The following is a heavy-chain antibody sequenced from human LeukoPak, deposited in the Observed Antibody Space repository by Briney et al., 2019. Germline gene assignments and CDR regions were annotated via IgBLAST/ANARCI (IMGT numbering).Heavy chain of an antibody. D-gene: IGHD3-22*01. CDR1: GGSISSYY. CDR2: IYNSGST. Sequence: SETLSLTCTVSGGSISSYYWSWIRQPPGKGLEWIGYIYNSGSTKYNPSLKSRVTISVDTSKNRISLKLSSVTAADTAVYYCARESGYHDSSGYSEFGYWGQGTLVTVSS. CDR3: ARESGYHDSSGYSEFGY. J-gene: IGHJ4*02. V-gene: IGHV4-59*01.